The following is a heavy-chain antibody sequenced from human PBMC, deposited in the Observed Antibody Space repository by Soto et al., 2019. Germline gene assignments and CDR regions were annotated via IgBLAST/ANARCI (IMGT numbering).Heavy chain of an antibody. CDR2: ISYDGSNK. Sequence: GGSLKLSCAASGFTFSSYAIHWVRQAPGKGLEWVAIISYDGSNKYYADSVKGRFTISRDNSKNTLYLQMNSLRAEDTAVYYCARDGWAAGFFDYWGQGTLVTVSS. D-gene: IGHD6-13*01. J-gene: IGHJ4*02. V-gene: IGHV3-30-3*01. CDR1: GFTFSSYA. CDR3: ARDGWAAGFFDY.